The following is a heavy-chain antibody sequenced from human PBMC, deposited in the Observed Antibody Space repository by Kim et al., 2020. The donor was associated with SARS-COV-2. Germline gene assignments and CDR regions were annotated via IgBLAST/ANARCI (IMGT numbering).Heavy chain of an antibody. V-gene: IGHV1-69*04. CDR3: AREIGSGYTFTYYYYGMDV. Sequence: SVKVSCKASGGTFSSYAISWVRQAPGQGLEWMGRIIPILGIANYAQKFQGRVTITADKSTSTAYMELSSLRSEDTAVYYCAREIGSGYTFTYYYYGMDVWGQGTTVTVSS. J-gene: IGHJ6*02. D-gene: IGHD5-12*01. CDR2: IIPILGIA. CDR1: GGTFSSYA.